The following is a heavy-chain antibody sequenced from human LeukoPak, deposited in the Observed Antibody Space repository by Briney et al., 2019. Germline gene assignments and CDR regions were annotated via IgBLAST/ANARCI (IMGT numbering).Heavy chain of an antibody. CDR3: ARGYNWNDY. J-gene: IGHJ4*02. D-gene: IGHD1-20*01. Sequence: GGSLRLSCEASEFTLSTGFTYSNYWMSWVRQAPGKGLEWVSVIYSGGNTYYADSVKGRFTISRDNSKNTLYLQMNSLRAEDTAVYYCARGYNWNDYWGQGTLVTVSS. V-gene: IGHV3-53*01. CDR2: IYSGGNT. CDR1: EFTLSTGFTYSNY.